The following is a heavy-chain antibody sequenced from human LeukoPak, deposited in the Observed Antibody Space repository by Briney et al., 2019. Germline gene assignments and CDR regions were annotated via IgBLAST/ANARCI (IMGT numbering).Heavy chain of an antibody. J-gene: IGHJ4*02. CDR3: ARSIQENYYGSGSYPGYFDY. Sequence: GESLKISCKGSGYSFTSYWIGWVRQMPGKGLEWMGIIYPGDSDTRYSPSLQGQVTISADKSISTAYLQWSSLKASDTAMYYCARSIQENYYGSGSYPGYFDYWGQGTLVTVSS. V-gene: IGHV5-51*01. D-gene: IGHD3-10*01. CDR2: IYPGDSDT. CDR1: GYSFTSYW.